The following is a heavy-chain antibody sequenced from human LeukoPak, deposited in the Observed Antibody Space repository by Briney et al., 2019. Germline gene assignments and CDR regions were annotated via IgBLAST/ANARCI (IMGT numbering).Heavy chain of an antibody. CDR2: IYYSGST. Sequence: SETLSLTCTVSGASVSSGGYYWSWIRQPPGKGLEWIGNIYYSGSTNYNPSLKSRVTISVGTSKNQFSLKVSSVTAADTAVYYCARRGGAGRSFDYWGQGTLVTVSS. V-gene: IGHV4-61*08. D-gene: IGHD2-21*01. J-gene: IGHJ4*02. CDR1: GASVSSGGYY. CDR3: ARRGGAGRSFDY.